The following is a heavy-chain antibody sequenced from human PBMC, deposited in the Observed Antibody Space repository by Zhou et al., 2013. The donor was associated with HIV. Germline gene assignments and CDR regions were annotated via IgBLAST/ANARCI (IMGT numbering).Heavy chain of an antibody. Sequence: QVQLVQSGSEVKKPGSSVKVSCKISGGTFSNSAINWVRQAPGQGLEWMGRIIPIITITNYELNFQGRVTITADKSTSTAYMELSSLRSDDTAVYYCARVRDGYNSGEYYFDYWGQGTLVTVAS. CDR3: ARVRDGYNSGEYYFDY. V-gene: IGHV1-69*04. CDR1: GGTFSNSA. CDR2: IIPIITIT. J-gene: IGHJ4*02. D-gene: IGHD5-12*01.